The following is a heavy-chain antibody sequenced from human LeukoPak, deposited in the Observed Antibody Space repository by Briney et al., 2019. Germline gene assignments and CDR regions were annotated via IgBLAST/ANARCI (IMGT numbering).Heavy chain of an antibody. CDR3: ARAASFSRNGAFDF. CDR1: GFTVSSND. J-gene: IGHJ3*01. V-gene: IGHV3-53*01. CDR2: IYSGGST. Sequence: GGSLRLSCTVSGFTVSSNDMSWVRQAPGKGLEWVSVIYSGGSTYYADSVKGRFTISRDTSKNTLYLQMNSLRAEDAAVYYCARAASFSRNGAFDFWGQGTMVTVSS. D-gene: IGHD1-1*01.